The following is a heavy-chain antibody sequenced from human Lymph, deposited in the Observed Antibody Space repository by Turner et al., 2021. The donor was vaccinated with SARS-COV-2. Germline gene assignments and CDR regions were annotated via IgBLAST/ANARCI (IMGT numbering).Heavy chain of an antibody. CDR2: INHGGST. D-gene: IGHD7-27*01. CDR1: VGSFSGYY. Sequence: QVPLQQWGAGLLKPSETLSLTCAVYVGSFSGYYWSWIRRPPGQGLGWIGEINHGGSTNYNPSLRSRVTISVDTSKKQFSLKLSSVAAADTAVYYCARVWVRWWYFDLWGRGTLVTVSS. J-gene: IGHJ2*01. CDR3: ARVWVRWWYFDL. V-gene: IGHV4-34*01.